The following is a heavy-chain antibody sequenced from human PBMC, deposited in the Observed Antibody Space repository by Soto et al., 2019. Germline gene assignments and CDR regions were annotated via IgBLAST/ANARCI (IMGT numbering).Heavy chain of an antibody. V-gene: IGHV1-69*12. CDR3: VRDKDRQQLGGNYYYGIDV. CDR1: GGTFGNSA. D-gene: IGHD2-15*01. J-gene: IGHJ6*02. CDR2: IIPIFSTP. Sequence: QVQLVQSGAEVKKPGSSVTVSCKASGGTFGNSAISWVRQAPGQGLEWMGGIIPIFSTPDYAQKFQGRVTITADESTTTAYMELTSLKSEDTAVYYCVRDKDRQQLGGNYYYGIDVWGQGTTVTVSS.